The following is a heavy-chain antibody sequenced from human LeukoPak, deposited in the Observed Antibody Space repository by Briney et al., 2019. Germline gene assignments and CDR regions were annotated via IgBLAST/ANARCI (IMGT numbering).Heavy chain of an antibody. CDR3: AKDLGYSYGWSDY. D-gene: IGHD5-18*01. J-gene: IGHJ4*02. Sequence: GGSLRLSCAASGFTFSGSAMHWVRQASGKGLEWVAVISYDGSNKYYADSVKGRFTISRDNSKNTLYLQMNSLRAEDTAVYYCAKDLGYSYGWSDYWGQGTLVTVSS. V-gene: IGHV3-30*04. CDR1: GFTFSGSA. CDR2: ISYDGSNK.